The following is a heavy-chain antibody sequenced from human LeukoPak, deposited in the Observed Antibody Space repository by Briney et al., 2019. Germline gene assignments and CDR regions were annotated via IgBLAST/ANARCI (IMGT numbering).Heavy chain of an antibody. V-gene: IGHV3-23*01. J-gene: IGHJ4*02. CDR1: GLTFSSYD. Sequence: PGGSLRLSCAASGLTFSSYDMSWVRQAPGKGLDWVSGISGRGGRTYYVDSVKGRFTISRDNSKNTLYLQMNSLRAEDTAVYYCAKGEHQPTLSFDYWGQGTLVTVSS. D-gene: IGHD1-26*01. CDR2: ISGRGGRT. CDR3: AKGEHQPTLSFDY.